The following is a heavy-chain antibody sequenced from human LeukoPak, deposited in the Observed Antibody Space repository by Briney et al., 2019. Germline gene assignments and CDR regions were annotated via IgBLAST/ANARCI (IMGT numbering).Heavy chain of an antibody. CDR1: GITFSSYG. CDR3: ARSAAAGFSYYSYYLDV. CDR2: IRYDGRNK. Sequence: GGSLRLSCAASGITFSSYGMHWVRQAPGKGLEWVAFIRYDGRNKNYADSVKGRFTISRDNSKNTLYLQMNSLRAEDTAVYCCARSAAAGFSYYSYYLDVWGKGTTVTIFS. V-gene: IGHV3-30*02. D-gene: IGHD6-13*01. J-gene: IGHJ6*03.